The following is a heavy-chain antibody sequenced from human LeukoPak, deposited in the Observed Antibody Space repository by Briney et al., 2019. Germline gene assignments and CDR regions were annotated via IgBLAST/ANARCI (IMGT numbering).Heavy chain of an antibody. CDR2: INTNTGNP. V-gene: IGHV7-4-1*02. Sequence: ASVKVSCKASGYTFTSYAMNWVRQAPGQGLEWMGWINTNTGNPTYAQGFTGRFVFSLDTSVSTAYLQISSLKAEDTAVYYCARVKAVAGRRPYYCYGMDVWGQGTTVTVSS. J-gene: IGHJ6*02. CDR1: GYTFTSYA. CDR3: ARVKAVAGRRPYYCYGMDV. D-gene: IGHD6-19*01.